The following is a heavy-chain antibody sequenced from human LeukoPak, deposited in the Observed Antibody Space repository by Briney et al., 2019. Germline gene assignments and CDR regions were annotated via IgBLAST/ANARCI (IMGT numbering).Heavy chain of an antibody. CDR1: GFTFTNYA. Sequence: GGSLGLSCAVSGFTFTNYAMHWVRQAPGKGPEWVAVISYDGSDKYYADSVKGRFTISRYNSKNTLYLYMNSLRTEDTAVYYCTSGVVAVAGPTYFDYWGQGALVTVSS. V-gene: IGHV3-30-3*01. CDR3: TSGVVAVAGPTYFDY. D-gene: IGHD6-19*01. J-gene: IGHJ4*02. CDR2: ISYDGSDK.